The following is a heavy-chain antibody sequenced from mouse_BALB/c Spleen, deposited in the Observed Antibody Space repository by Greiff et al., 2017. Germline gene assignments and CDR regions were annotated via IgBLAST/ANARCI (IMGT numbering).Heavy chain of an antibody. V-gene: IGHV3-8*02. CDR2: ISYSGST. D-gene: IGHD1-1*01. J-gene: IGHJ4*01. Sequence: EVKLVESGPSLVKPSQTLSLTCSVTGDSITSGYWNWLRKFPGNKLEYMGYISYSGSTYYNPSLKSRISITRDTSKNQYYLQLNSVTTEDTATDYCARYYYGSSYYYAMDYWGQGTSVTVSS. CDR3: ARYYYGSSYYYAMDY. CDR1: GDSITSGY.